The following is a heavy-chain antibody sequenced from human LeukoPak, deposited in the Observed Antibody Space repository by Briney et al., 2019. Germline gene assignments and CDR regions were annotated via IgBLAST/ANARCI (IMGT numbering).Heavy chain of an antibody. V-gene: IGHV4-59*01. J-gene: IGHJ4*02. CDR2: IYYSGST. CDR3: ARGKEQWFEGSSYYFDY. CDR1: GGSISSYY. D-gene: IGHD6-19*01. Sequence: SETLSLTCTVSGGSISSYYWSRIRQPPGKGLEWIGYIYYSGSTNYNPSLKSRVTISVDTSKNQFSLKLSSVTAADTAVYYCARGKEQWFEGSSYYFDYWGQGTLVTVSS.